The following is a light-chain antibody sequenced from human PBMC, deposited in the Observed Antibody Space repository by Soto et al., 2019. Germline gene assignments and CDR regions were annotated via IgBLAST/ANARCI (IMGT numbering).Light chain of an antibody. J-gene: IGKJ3*01. V-gene: IGKV1-27*01. CDR1: QDIRNF. CDR2: AS. Sequence: DIQMTQSPMSLSASVGDRVTITCRASQDIRNFVAWYQQKPGEAPKLLIYASTLQSGVPSRFSGSGSGTDFTLTINSLQPEDVATYSCQKYSSVPVFGPGTKVEIK. CDR3: QKYSSVPV.